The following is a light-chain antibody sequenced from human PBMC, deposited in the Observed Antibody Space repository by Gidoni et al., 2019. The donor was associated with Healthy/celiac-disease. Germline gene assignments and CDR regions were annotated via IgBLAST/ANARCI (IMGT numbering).Light chain of an antibody. CDR3: YSTDSSGNHSLYV. Sequence: SYELTPPPPVSVSPGPTARITCSGDALPKKYAYWYQQKSGQAPVLVIYEDSKRPSGIPEGFSGSSSGTMATLTISGAQVEDEADYYCYSTDSSGNHSLYVFGTGTKVTVL. J-gene: IGLJ1*01. V-gene: IGLV3-10*01. CDR1: ALPKKY. CDR2: EDS.